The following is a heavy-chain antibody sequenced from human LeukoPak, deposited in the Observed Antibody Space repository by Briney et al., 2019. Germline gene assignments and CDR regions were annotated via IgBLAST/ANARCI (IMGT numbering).Heavy chain of an antibody. D-gene: IGHD5-12*01. CDR1: GGTLRKYD. CDR3: TRELATFTWDF. Sequence: SVKVSCKASGGTLRKYDISWVRQVPGQGLEWMGGIIPSFGTTNYAQKFQGRVTITADESTGTAYMELSSLTSEDTAVYYCTRELATFTWDFWGQGTLVTVSS. V-gene: IGHV1-69*13. CDR2: IIPSFGTT. J-gene: IGHJ4*02.